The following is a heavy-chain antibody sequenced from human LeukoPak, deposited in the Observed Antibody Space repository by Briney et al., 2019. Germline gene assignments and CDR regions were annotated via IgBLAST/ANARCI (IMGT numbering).Heavy chain of an antibody. CDR1: GGSFSGYY. CDR3: ATGRLRLYFDY. CDR2: INHSGST. V-gene: IGHV4-34*01. J-gene: IGHJ4*02. D-gene: IGHD4-17*01. Sequence: SETLSLTCAVYGGSFSGYYWSWIRQPPGKGLEWIGEINHSGSTNYNPSLKSRVTISVDTSKNQFSLKLSSVTAADTAVYYCATGRLRLYFDYWGQGTLVTVSS.